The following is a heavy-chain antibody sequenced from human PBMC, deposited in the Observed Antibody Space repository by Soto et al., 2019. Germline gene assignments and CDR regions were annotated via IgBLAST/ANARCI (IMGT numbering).Heavy chain of an antibody. D-gene: IGHD4-17*01. CDR2: ISYDGGSK. CDR1: GFTFSNYA. V-gene: IGHV3-30-3*01. CDR3: ARDVNYGDYFSYAFDM. Sequence: QVQLVESGGGVVQPGRSLRLSCAASGFTFSNYAMHWVRQAPGKGLEWVAVISYDGGSKYYADTVKGRFTISRDNTKNTLYLQMNSLGAEDTAVYYCARDVNYGDYFSYAFDMWGQGTMVTVS. J-gene: IGHJ3*02.